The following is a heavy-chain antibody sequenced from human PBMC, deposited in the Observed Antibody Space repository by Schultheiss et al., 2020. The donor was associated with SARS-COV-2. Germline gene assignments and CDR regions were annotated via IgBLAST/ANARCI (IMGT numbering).Heavy chain of an antibody. Sequence: GGSLRLSCAASGFTFDDYAMHWVRQAPGKGLEWVSGISWNSGSIGYADSVKGRFTISRDNSKNTVYLQMNSLRAEDTAVYYCASSITVIVVVTVNSYYYYYMDVWGKGTTVTVSS. CDR2: ISWNSGSI. V-gene: IGHV3-9*01. CDR3: ASSITVIVVVTVNSYYYYYMDV. CDR1: GFTFDDYA. J-gene: IGHJ6*03. D-gene: IGHD3-22*01.